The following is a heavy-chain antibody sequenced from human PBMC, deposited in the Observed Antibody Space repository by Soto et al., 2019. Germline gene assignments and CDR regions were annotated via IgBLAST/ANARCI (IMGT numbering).Heavy chain of an antibody. CDR3: ARESLISSGYYSYYYYYGMDV. D-gene: IGHD3-22*01. CDR1: GFTFSSYS. CDR2: ISSSSSYI. V-gene: IGHV3-21*01. J-gene: IGHJ6*02. Sequence: LRLSCSASGFTFSSYSMNWVRQAPGKGLEWVSSISSSSSYIYYADSVKGRFTISRDNAKNSLYLQMNSLRAEDTAVYYCARESLISSGYYSYYYYYGMDVWGQGTTVTVSS.